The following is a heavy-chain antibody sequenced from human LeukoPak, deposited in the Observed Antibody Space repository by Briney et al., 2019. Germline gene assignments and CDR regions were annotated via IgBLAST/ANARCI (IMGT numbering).Heavy chain of an antibody. Sequence: PGGSLRLSCSASEFXFINYAMHWVRQAPGKGLEYVSSISSNGGSTYYADSVKGRFTITRDNSKNTLYLQMSGLRPEDTAVYYCVKDKGGYYYGSGSYYTDWGQGTLVTVSS. D-gene: IGHD3-10*01. CDR2: ISSNGGST. J-gene: IGHJ4*02. CDR3: VKDKGGYYYGSGSYYTD. V-gene: IGHV3-64D*06. CDR1: EFXFINYA.